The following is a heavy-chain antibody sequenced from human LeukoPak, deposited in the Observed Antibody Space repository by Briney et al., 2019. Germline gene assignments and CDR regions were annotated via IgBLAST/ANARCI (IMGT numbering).Heavy chain of an antibody. D-gene: IGHD6-13*01. CDR3: ARDAISYSSSWSDGNWFDP. J-gene: IGHJ5*02. CDR2: INPNSGGT. V-gene: IGHV1-2*02. Sequence: ASVKVSCKASGYTFTGYYMHWVRQAPGQGLEWMGWINPNSGGTNYAQKFQGRVTMTRDTSISTAYMELSRLRSDDTAVYYCARDAISYSSSWSDGNWFDPWGQGTLVTVSS. CDR1: GYTFTGYY.